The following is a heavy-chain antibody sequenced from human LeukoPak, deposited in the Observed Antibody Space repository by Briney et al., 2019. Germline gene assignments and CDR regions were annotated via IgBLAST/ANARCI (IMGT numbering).Heavy chain of an antibody. CDR1: GFSFSSYG. Sequence: GGSLRLSCAASGFSFSSYGMHWVRQAPGKGLEWVAFIRYDGSNKDYADSVKGRFTISRDNSKNTLHLQMNSLRAEDTAVYYCAKGYNYGTDYWGQGTLVTVSS. V-gene: IGHV3-30*02. J-gene: IGHJ4*02. CDR2: IRYDGSNK. D-gene: IGHD5-24*01. CDR3: AKGYNYGTDY.